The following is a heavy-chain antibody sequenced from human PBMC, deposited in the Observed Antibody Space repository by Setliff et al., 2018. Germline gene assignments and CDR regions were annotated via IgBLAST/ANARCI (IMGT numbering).Heavy chain of an antibody. D-gene: IGHD3-3*01. CDR1: GYTFTGYY. V-gene: IGHV1-2*04. CDR3: ARDASYNFWSGYRGAFDY. Sequence: ASVKVSCKASGYTFTGYYMHWVRQAPGQGLEWMGWINPNSGGTNYAQKFQGWVTMTRDTSISTVYMELSSLRSEDTAVYYCARDASYNFWSGYRGAFDYWGQGTLVTVSS. J-gene: IGHJ4*02. CDR2: INPNSGGT.